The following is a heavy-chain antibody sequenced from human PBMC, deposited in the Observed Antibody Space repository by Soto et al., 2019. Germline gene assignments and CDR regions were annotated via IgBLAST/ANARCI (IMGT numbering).Heavy chain of an antibody. CDR3: AKERALRYCSGGSCLMRADAFDI. CDR1: GFTFSSYG. J-gene: IGHJ3*02. D-gene: IGHD2-15*01. CDR2: ISYDGSNK. Sequence: QVQLVESGGGVVQPGRSLRLSCAASGFTFSSYGMHWVRQAPGKGLEWVAVISYDGSNKYYADSVKGRFTISRDNSKNTLYLQMNSLRAEETAVYYCAKERALRYCSGGSCLMRADAFDIWGQGTMVTVSS. V-gene: IGHV3-30*18.